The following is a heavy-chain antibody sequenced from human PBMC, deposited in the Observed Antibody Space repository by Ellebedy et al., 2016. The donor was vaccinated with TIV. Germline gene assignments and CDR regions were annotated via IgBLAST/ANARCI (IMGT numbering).Heavy chain of an antibody. D-gene: IGHD4-17*01. CDR1: GFTFSNYG. J-gene: IGHJ6*02. V-gene: IGHV3-21*05. CDR3: ARDLRWLLDYGMDV. Sequence: GESLKISXTASGFTFSNYGMNWVRQAPGKGLEWVSYIGSSRSAINYADSVKGRFTISRDNAKNSLYLQMNSLRAEDTAVYYCARDLRWLLDYGMDVWGQGTTVTVSS. CDR2: IGSSRSAI.